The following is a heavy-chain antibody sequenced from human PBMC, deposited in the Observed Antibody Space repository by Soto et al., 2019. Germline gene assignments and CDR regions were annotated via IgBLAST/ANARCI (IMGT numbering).Heavy chain of an antibody. V-gene: IGHV3-23*01. Sequence: GGSLRLSCAASGFICSSYDMSWVRQAPGKGLEWVSTILVDGRTFYVDSVKGRFTISRDSSQNTVYLQMNSLTAADTAVYYCAKATATGGGAFDICGQGTMVTVSS. J-gene: IGHJ3*02. D-gene: IGHD2-8*02. CDR2: ILVDGRT. CDR3: AKATATGGGAFDI. CDR1: GFICSSYD.